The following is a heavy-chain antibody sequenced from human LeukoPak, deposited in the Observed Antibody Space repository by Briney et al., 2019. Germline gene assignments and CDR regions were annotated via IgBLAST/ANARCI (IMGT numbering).Heavy chain of an antibody. Sequence: GAAVKVSCKASGYTFIRYYIHWVRQAPGQGLEWMGIVNPSGDSTNYAQKFQGRVTMTRDTSTSTVYMELSSLRSEDTAVYYCARVGYSDFWSGYYWDYWGQGTLATVSS. CDR3: ARVGYSDFWSGYYWDY. J-gene: IGHJ4*02. CDR2: VNPSGDST. CDR1: GYTFIRYY. V-gene: IGHV1-46*01. D-gene: IGHD3-3*01.